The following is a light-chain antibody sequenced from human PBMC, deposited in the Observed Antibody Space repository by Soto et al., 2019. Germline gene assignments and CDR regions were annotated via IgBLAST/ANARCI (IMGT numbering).Light chain of an antibody. J-gene: IGKJ4*01. CDR1: QSVLYSSNNKNY. Sequence: DIVMTQSPDSLAVSLGERATIICKSSQSVLYSSNNKNYLAWYQQKPGQPPKLLIYWASTRESGVPDRFSGSGSGTDFTLTISSLQAEDVAVYYCQQYYSTPLTFGGGIKVEIQ. CDR3: QQYYSTPLT. CDR2: WAS. V-gene: IGKV4-1*01.